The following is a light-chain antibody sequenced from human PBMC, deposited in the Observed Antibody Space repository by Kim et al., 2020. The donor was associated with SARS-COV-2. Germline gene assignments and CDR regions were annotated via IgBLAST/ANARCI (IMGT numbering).Light chain of an antibody. CDR2: DAS. CDR1: QSVSSY. CDR3: QQRSNWVWT. J-gene: IGKJ1*01. V-gene: IGKV3-11*01. Sequence: LSPGERATLSCRASQSVSSYLAWYQQKPGQAPRLLIYDASNSATGIPARFSGSGSGTDFTLTISSLEPEDFAVYYCQQRSNWVWTFGQGTKVDIK.